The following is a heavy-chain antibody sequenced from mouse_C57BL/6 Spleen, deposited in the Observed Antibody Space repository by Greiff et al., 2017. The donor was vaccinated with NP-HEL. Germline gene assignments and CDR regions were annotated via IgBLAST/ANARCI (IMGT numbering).Heavy chain of an antibody. CDR1: GYTFTDYY. CDR3: ARDYSGAMDY. V-gene: IGHV1-26*01. Sequence: VQLQQSGPELVKPGASVKISCKASGYTFTDYYMNWVKQSHGKSLEWIGDINPNNGGTSYNQKFKGKATLTVDKSSSTAYMELRSLTSEDSAVYYCARDYSGAMDYWGQGTSVTVSS. CDR2: INPNNGGT. J-gene: IGHJ4*01. D-gene: IGHD2-13*01.